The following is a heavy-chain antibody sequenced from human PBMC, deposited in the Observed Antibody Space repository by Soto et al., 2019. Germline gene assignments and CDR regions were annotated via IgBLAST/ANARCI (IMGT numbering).Heavy chain of an antibody. V-gene: IGHV4-30-2*01. CDR1: WGSISRGSYS. J-gene: IGHJ1*01. D-gene: IGHD2-21*02. CDR3: VRVNFAGDGEY. Sequence: TMSLTRAVSWGSISRGSYSWSWIRQPPGEGLEWIGHIFXSGSAYYHRSLKSRVTISGERSKNQFSLKLRSVIPADTAVSYCVRVNFAGDGEYGGQGALVTAPQ. CDR2: IFXSGSA.